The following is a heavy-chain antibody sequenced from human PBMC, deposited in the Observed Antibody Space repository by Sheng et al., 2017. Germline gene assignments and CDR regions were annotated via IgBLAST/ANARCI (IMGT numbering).Heavy chain of an antibody. Sequence: QVQLQESGPGLVKPSETLSLTYIVSGYSISTGYYWGWIRQPPGKGLEWIGTIYHSGTTFYNPSLKSRVSISVDTSTNKFSLKLNSVTATDTAVYYCAKYDGSNWVSDSWGQGTLVTVSS. CDR1: GYSISTGYY. D-gene: IGHD3-22*01. CDR2: IYHSGTT. V-gene: IGHV4-38-2*02. J-gene: IGHJ4*02. CDR3: AKYDGSNWVSDS.